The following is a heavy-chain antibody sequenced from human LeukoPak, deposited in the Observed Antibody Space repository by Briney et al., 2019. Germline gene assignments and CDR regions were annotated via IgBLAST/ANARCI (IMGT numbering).Heavy chain of an antibody. CDR2: IYSGGST. D-gene: IGHD3-10*01. CDR1: GFTVSSNY. V-gene: IGHV3-53*01. CDR3: ARGYLEGVDY. J-gene: IGHJ4*02. Sequence: PGGSLRLSCAASGFTVSSNYMSWVRQAPGKRLEWVSIIYSGGSTFYADSVKGRFTISRDNSKNTLYLQMNSLRAEDTAVYYCARGYLEGVDYWGQGTLVTVSS.